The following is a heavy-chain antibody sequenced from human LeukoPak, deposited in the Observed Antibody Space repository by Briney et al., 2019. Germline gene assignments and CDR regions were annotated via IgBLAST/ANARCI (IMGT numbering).Heavy chain of an antibody. Sequence: WETLSLTCAVYGGSFSGYYWSWIRQPPGKGLEWIGEINHSGSTNYNPSLKSRVTISVDTSKNQFSLKLSSVTAADTAVYYCARHRNYYGSAPKFDYWGQGTLVTVSS. CDR2: INHSGST. V-gene: IGHV4-34*01. CDR1: GGSFSGYY. CDR3: ARHRNYYGSAPKFDY. D-gene: IGHD3-10*01. J-gene: IGHJ4*02.